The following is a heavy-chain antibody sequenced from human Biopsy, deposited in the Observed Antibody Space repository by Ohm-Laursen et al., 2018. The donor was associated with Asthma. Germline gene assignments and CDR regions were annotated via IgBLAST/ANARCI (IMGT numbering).Heavy chain of an antibody. CDR3: ARLADCSGGACYSYGWFDP. CDR1: VGSIRSHD. D-gene: IGHD2-15*01. V-gene: IGHV4-59*11. J-gene: IGHJ5*02. Sequence: SETLSLTCTVSVGSIRSHDWTWIRLPPGKGLEYIGDVSHTGSTNYNPSLKSRVTMSLDTSKSQFSLRLTSVTPADTAVYYCARLADCSGGACYSYGWFDPWGQGTRVTVSA. CDR2: VSHTGST.